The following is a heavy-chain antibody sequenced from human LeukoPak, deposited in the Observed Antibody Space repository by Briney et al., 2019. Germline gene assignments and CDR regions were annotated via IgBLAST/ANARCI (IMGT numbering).Heavy chain of an antibody. CDR3: AREVGYCSSTSCFDDAFDI. V-gene: IGHV1-8*03. D-gene: IGHD2-2*01. CDR1: GYTFTSYD. CDR2: MNPNSGNT. Sequence: ASVKVSCKASGYTFTSYDINWVRQATGQGLEWMGWMNPNSGNTGYAQKFQGRVTITRNTSISTAYMELSSLRSEDTAVYYCAREVGYCSSTSCFDDAFDIWGQGTMVTVSS. J-gene: IGHJ3*02.